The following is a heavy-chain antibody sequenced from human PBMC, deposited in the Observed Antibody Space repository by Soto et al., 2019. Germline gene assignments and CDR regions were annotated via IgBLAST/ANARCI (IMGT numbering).Heavy chain of an antibody. D-gene: IGHD4-4*01. CDR3: ARDLTKGLAV. V-gene: IGHV1-18*01. CDR1: GYTFTSCG. J-gene: IGHJ6*02. Sequence: QVHLVQSGAEVKKPGASVKVSCKASGYTFTSCGISWVRQAPGQGLEWMGLINTYNGYTNYPQNFQGRVTMTTDTSAGTVYMKVRSLTSDDPAVYYCARDLTKGLAVWGQGTTVTVCS. CDR2: INTYNGYT.